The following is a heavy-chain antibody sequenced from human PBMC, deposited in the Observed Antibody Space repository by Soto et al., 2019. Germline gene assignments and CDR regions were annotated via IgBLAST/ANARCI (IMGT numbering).Heavy chain of an antibody. CDR3: ARVGPRGYSYEHYFDY. Sequence: TSETLSLTCTVSGGSISSGGYYWSWIRQHPGKGLEWIGYIYNSGSTYYNPSLKSRVTISVDTSKNQFSLKLNSVTAADTAVYYCARVGPRGYSYEHYFDYWGQGTLVTVSS. CDR1: GGSISSGGYY. J-gene: IGHJ4*02. V-gene: IGHV4-31*03. CDR2: IYNSGST. D-gene: IGHD5-18*01.